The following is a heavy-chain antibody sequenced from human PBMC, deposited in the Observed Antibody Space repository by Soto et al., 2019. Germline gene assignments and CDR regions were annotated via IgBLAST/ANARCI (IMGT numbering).Heavy chain of an antibody. D-gene: IGHD6-6*01. V-gene: IGHV4-31*03. CDR1: GGSISSGGYY. J-gene: IGHJ4*02. CDR3: AREPAYSSSLGIDY. CDR2: ISYTGST. Sequence: SETLSLTCTVSGGSISSGGYYLKWISQHPGKGLEWIGYISYTGSTYYNPSLKSGVTISVDTSKNQFSLKLSSVTAADTAVYYCAREPAYSSSLGIDYWGQGTLVTVSS.